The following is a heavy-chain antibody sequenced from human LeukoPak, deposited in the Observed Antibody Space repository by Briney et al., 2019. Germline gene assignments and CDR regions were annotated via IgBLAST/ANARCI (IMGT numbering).Heavy chain of an antibody. CDR2: IYYSGNT. CDR3: ARDGGGATNAAVSYYYYMDV. V-gene: IGHV4-39*07. J-gene: IGHJ6*03. D-gene: IGHD1-14*01. Sequence: SETLSLTCTVSGGSISSSSYYWGWIRQPPGKGLEWIGSIYYSGNTYYNPSLKSRVTISVDTSKNQFSLKLSSVTAADTAVYYCARDGGGATNAAVSYYYYMDVWGKGTTVTISS. CDR1: GGSISSSSYY.